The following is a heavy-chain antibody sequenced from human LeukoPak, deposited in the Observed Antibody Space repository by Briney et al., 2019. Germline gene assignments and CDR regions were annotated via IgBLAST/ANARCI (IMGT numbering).Heavy chain of an antibody. CDR1: GGSVSSSSYY. CDR2: INHSGST. Sequence: SETLSLTCTVSGGSVSSSSYYWSWIRQPPGKGLEWIGEINHSGSTNYNPSLKSRVTISVDTSKNQFSLKLSSVTAADTAVYYCARGPEWLVLGYWGQGTLVTVSS. V-gene: IGHV4-39*07. D-gene: IGHD6-19*01. CDR3: ARGPEWLVLGY. J-gene: IGHJ4*02.